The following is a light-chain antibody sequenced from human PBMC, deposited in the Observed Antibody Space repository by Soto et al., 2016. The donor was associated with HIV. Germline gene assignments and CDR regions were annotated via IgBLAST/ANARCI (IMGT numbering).Light chain of an antibody. Sequence: DIQMTQSPSSLSASVGDRVTITCRASQGIKNYLAWYQKKPGKAPNLLIYGASTLQLGVPSRFSGSGPGTNFTLTINSLQPEDAATYYCQKXNGAPXTFGPGTKVNIK. V-gene: IGKV1-27*01. CDR3: QKXNGAPXT. CDR1: QGIKNY. CDR2: GAS. J-gene: IGKJ3*01.